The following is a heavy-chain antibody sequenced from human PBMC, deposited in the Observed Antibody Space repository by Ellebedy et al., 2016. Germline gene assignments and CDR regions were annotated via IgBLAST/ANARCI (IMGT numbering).Heavy chain of an antibody. D-gene: IGHD6-13*01. V-gene: IGHV1-2*04. CDR2: INPNSGGT. CDR3: ARWAAAGTHPIDAFDI. CDR1: GYTFTGYY. J-gene: IGHJ3*02. Sequence: ASVKVSXXASGYTFTGYYMHWVRQAPGQGLEWMGWINPNSGGTNYAQKFQGWVTMTRDTSISTAYMELSRLRSDDTAVYYCARWAAAGTHPIDAFDIWGQGTMVTVSS.